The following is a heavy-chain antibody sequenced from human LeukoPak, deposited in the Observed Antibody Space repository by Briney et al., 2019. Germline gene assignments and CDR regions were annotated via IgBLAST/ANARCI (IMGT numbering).Heavy chain of an antibody. CDR2: TYYRSKWND. CDR3: ARVEGYSYGYGPFDY. V-gene: IGHV6-1*01. Sequence: SQTLSLTCAISGDIVSSYSAAWNWIRQSPSRGLEWLGRTYYRSKWNDDYAPSVKGRITIHADTSRNQFSLQLTSVTPEDTAVYYCARVEGYSYGYGPFDYWGQGTLVIVS. CDR1: GDIVSSYSAA. D-gene: IGHD5-18*01. J-gene: IGHJ4*02.